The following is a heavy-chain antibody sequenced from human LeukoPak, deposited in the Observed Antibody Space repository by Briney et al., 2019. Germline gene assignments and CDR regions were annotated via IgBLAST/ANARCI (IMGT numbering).Heavy chain of an antibody. D-gene: IGHD5-18*01. CDR2: IIPIFGAA. CDR3: ATHGGYSYGLFDY. CDR1: GGTFSSYA. J-gene: IGHJ4*02. Sequence: ASAKVSCKASGGTFSSYAISWVRQAPGQGLEWMGGIIPIFGAANYAQKFQGRVTITTDESTSTAYMELSSLRSEDTAVYYCATHGGYSYGLFDYWGQGTLVTVSS. V-gene: IGHV1-69*05.